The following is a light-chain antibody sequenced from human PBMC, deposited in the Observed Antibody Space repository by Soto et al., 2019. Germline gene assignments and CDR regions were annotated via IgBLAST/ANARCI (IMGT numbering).Light chain of an antibody. V-gene: IGKV3-11*01. Sequence: ESVLTQCPGTLSLSPGERPTLSCRASQSVSNNYLAWYQQKPGQAPRLLIYGASNRATGIPARFSGSGSGTDFTLTISSLEPEDFAVYYCQQRSKWPAFGGGTKVDI. CDR2: GAS. J-gene: IGKJ4*01. CDR3: QQRSKWPA. CDR1: QSVSNNY.